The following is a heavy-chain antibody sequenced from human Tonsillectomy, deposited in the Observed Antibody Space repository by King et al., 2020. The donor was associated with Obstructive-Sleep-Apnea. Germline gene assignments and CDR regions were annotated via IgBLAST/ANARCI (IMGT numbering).Heavy chain of an antibody. V-gene: IGHV4-61*08. D-gene: IGHD1-26*01. CDR3: ARGYSGSFGPYFDY. Sequence: QLQESGPGLVKPSETLSLTCTGSGGSVSSGGYYWTWIRQPPGKGLEWMGHIYYSGSTNYNPSRKIRVTLSAGTSKNQFSLKLSSVTAADTAVYYCARGYSGSFGPYFDYWGQGTLVTVSS. J-gene: IGHJ4*02. CDR2: IYYSGST. CDR1: GGSVSSGGYY.